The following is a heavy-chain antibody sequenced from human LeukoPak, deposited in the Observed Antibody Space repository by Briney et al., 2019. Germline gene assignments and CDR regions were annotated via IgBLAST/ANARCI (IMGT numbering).Heavy chain of an antibody. CDR1: GFTFSDHY. CDR3: ARDGYSYGYGFDY. Sequence: TGGSLRLSCAASGFTFSDHYMSWIRQAPGKGLEWVSYISSSGSTIYHADSVKGRFTISRDNAKNSLYLQMKSLRVEDTAVYYCARDGYSYGYGFDYWGQGTLVTVSS. J-gene: IGHJ4*02. CDR2: ISSSGSTI. V-gene: IGHV3-11*01. D-gene: IGHD5-18*01.